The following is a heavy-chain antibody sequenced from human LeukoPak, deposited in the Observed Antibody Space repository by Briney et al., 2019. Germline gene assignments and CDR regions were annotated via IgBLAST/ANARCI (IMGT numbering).Heavy chain of an antibody. V-gene: IGHV3-30*18. CDR3: AKDAKRITMVRGVKGGNWLDP. CDR2: ISYDGSNK. J-gene: IGHJ5*02. Sequence: GRSLRLSCAASGFTFSSYGMHWVRQAPGKGLEWVAVISYDGSNKYYADSVKGRFTISRDNSKNTLYLQMNSLRAEDTAVYYCAKDAKRITMVRGVKGGNWLDPWGQGTLVTVSS. D-gene: IGHD3-10*01. CDR1: GFTFSSYG.